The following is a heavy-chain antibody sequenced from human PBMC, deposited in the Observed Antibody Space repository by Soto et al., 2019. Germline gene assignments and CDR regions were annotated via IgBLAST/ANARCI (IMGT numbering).Heavy chain of an antibody. CDR1: GFTFSDYY. Sequence: GSLRLSCAASGFTFSDYYMSWIRQAPGKGLEWVSYISSSSSYTNYADSVKGRFTISRDNAKNSLYLQMNSLRAEDTAVYYCARKSRRGYSYGFYFGYWGQGGLVTVSS. J-gene: IGHJ4*02. D-gene: IGHD5-18*01. CDR2: ISSSSSYT. CDR3: ARKSRRGYSYGFYFGY. V-gene: IGHV3-11*06.